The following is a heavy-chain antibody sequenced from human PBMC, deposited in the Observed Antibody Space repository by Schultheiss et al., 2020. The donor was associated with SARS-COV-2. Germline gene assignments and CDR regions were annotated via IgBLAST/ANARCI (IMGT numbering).Heavy chain of an antibody. CDR1: GFTFSSYG. Sequence: GGSLRLSCAASGFTFSSYGMHWVRQAPGKGLEWVAVIWYDGSNKYYADSVKGRFTISRDNSKNTLYLQMNSLRAEDTAVYYCAKRLVSPNNYYMDVWGQGTTVTVSS. CDR3: AKRLVSPNNYYMDV. D-gene: IGHD4-23*01. J-gene: IGHJ6*03. CDR2: IWYDGSNK. V-gene: IGHV3-30*02.